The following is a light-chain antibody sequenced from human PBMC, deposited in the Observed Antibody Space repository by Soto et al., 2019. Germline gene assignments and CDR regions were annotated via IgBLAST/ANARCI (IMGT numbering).Light chain of an antibody. Sequence: EIVLTQSPATLSLSPGERATLSFSASQSVSSYLAWYQQKPGQAPRLLIYDASNRATGIPARFSGSGSGTDFTLTISSLEPEDFAVYYCQQRSNWPDPLTFGGGTKVDIK. CDR1: QSVSSY. CDR2: DAS. CDR3: QQRSNWPDPLT. V-gene: IGKV3-11*01. J-gene: IGKJ4*01.